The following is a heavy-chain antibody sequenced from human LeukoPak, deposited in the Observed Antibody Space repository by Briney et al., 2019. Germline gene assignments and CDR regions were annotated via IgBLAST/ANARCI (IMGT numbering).Heavy chain of an antibody. CDR3: ARAATNSDFWSGFFDY. V-gene: IGHV3-64*01. Sequence: GGSLRLSCAASGFTFSSYAIHWVRQAPGKGLEYVSAISSNGGSTYYANSVKGRFTISRDNSENTLYLHMGSLRADDMAVYYCARAATNSDFWSGFFDYWGQGTLVTVSS. D-gene: IGHD3-3*01. J-gene: IGHJ4*02. CDR1: GFTFSSYA. CDR2: ISSNGGST.